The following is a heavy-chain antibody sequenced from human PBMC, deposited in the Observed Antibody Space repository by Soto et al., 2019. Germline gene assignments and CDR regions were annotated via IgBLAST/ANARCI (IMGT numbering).Heavy chain of an antibody. J-gene: IGHJ4*02. CDR2: ITGSGGST. Sequence: EVPLLESGGDLVQPGGSLRLSCAASGFTFGNYAMSWVRQPPGKGLEWVSTITGSGGSTYYADSVKGRFTITRDNYKNTVPLQMNNLRTAATAVYFSTKHVAIDGYSHIDYWGQGTLVTVSS. V-gene: IGHV3-23*01. CDR1: GFTFGNYA. D-gene: IGHD2-21*02. CDR3: TKHVAIDGYSHIDY.